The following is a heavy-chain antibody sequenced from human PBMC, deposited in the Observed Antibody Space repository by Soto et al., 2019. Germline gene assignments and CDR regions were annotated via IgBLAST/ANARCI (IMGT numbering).Heavy chain of an antibody. D-gene: IGHD1-26*01. J-gene: IGHJ4*02. V-gene: IGHV1-8*01. CDR2: MEPSTGRT. CDR1: GYRLTRHD. Sequence: SFKISGKAAGYRLTRHDIKCVRQTNGQGLEWMGWMEPSTGRTGYAQKFQGRVTMTRDTSINTAYMELTTLTSDDTAFYYCARGVSAGVDYWGQGTLVTVSS. CDR3: ARGVSAGVDY.